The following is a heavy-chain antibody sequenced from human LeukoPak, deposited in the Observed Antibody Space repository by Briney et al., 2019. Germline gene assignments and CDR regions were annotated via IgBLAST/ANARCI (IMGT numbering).Heavy chain of an antibody. V-gene: IGHV4-61*02. CDR1: GGSISSGSYY. J-gene: IGHJ4*02. CDR3: ARGYCSITSCYPGDY. Sequence: PSQTLSLTCTVSGGSISSGSYYWSWIRQPAGKGLEWIGRIYTSGSTNYNPSLKSRVTMSVDTSKNQFSLKLSSVTAADTAVYYCARGYCSITSCYPGDYWGQGTLVTVSS. D-gene: IGHD2-2*01. CDR2: IYTSGST.